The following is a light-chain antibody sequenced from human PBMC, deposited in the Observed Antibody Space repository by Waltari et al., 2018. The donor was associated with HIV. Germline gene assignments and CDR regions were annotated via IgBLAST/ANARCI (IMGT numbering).Light chain of an antibody. CDR3: ESYTSTRSGV. CDR1: SNDVGAYNF. V-gene: IGLV2-14*03. Sequence: QSALTQPASVSGSPGQSITISCTGSSNDVGAYNFVSWYQQHPGKAPRLMLYDVSTRPSGVSDRFSGSRSGDTASLTISGLQPEDEADYYCESYTSTRSGVFGGGTRLTVL. J-gene: IGLJ2*01. CDR2: DVS.